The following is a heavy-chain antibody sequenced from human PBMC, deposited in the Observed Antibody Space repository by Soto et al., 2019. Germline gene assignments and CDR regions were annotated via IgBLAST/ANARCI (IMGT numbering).Heavy chain of an antibody. J-gene: IGHJ5*02. Sequence: SETLSLTCNVTGDSIKTHYWSWIRRPPGKGLEWIGYIYYSGSTLYNPSLKRRVTISVDTAKNQFSLRLNSLTAADTAVYYCASGWMAAFDTWGQGTLVTVSS. CDR2: IYYSGST. D-gene: IGHD2-2*03. CDR1: GDSIKTHY. CDR3: ASGWMAAFDT. V-gene: IGHV4-59*11.